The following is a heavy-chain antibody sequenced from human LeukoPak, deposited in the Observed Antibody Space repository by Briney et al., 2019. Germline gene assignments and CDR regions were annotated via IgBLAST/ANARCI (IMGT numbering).Heavy chain of an antibody. V-gene: IGHV1-3*01. CDR1: GYTFTSYA. CDR3: ARDRVEDSYGYDY. CDR2: INAGNGNT. Sequence: ASVKVSCKASGYTFTSYAMHWVRQAPGQRLEWMGWINAGNGNTKYSQKFQGRVTITADESTSTAYMELSSLRSEDTAVYYCARDRVEDSYGYDYWGQGTLVTVSS. D-gene: IGHD5-18*01. J-gene: IGHJ4*02.